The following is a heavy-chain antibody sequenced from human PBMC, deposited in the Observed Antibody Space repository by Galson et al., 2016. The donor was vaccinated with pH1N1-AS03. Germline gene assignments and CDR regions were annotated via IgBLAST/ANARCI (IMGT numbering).Heavy chain of an antibody. D-gene: IGHD3-10*01. CDR3: ARASYFGSGSRAFDY. J-gene: IGHJ4*02. CDR2: ISSGGNAI. Sequence: SLRLSCAVSGITFSSSSMNWVRQAPGKGLEWVASISSGGNAIYYADKLKGRFAVSRDNANNLLFLQINSLRAEDTAVYYCARASYFGSGSRAFDYWGQGTLVTVSS. CDR1: GITFSSSS. V-gene: IGHV3-21*06.